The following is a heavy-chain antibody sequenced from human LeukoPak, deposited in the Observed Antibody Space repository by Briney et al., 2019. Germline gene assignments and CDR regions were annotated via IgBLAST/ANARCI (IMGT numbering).Heavy chain of an antibody. CDR3: TRDGKYCSGGACYVKFDS. D-gene: IGHD2-15*01. V-gene: IGHV3-48*03. CDR2: ISKSGNEI. J-gene: IGHJ4*02. CDR1: EFTLSNFE. Sequence: GGSLRLSCAASEFTLSNFEMHWVRQAPGKGLEWISYISKSGNEIYYADSVKGRFTISRDNAKNSLFLQMNGLRAEDTAVYYCTRDGKYCSGGACYVKFDSWGQGTLVTVSS.